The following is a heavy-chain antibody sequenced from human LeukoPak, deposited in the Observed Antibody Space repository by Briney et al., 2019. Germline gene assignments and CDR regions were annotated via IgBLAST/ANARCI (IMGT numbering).Heavy chain of an antibody. J-gene: IGHJ5*02. V-gene: IGHV3-23*01. CDR3: AKHSEGAAGGWFDP. CDR1: GFTFSSYA. CDR2: ISGSGGST. D-gene: IGHD6-13*01. Sequence: PGRSLRLSCAASGFTFSSYAMSWVRQAPGKGMEGVAAISGSGGSTYYADSVKGRFTISRNNSKNTLYLQMTSLRAEDTAVYYCAKHSEGAAGGWFDPWGQGTLVTVSS.